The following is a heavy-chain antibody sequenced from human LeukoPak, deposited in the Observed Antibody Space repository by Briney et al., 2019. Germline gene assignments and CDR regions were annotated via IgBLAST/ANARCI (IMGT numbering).Heavy chain of an antibody. D-gene: IGHD6-13*01. V-gene: IGHV3-21*01. J-gene: IGHJ6*04. Sequence: GGSLRLSCAASGFTFSSYSMNWVRQAPGKGLEWVSSISSRSSYIYYADSVKGRFTISRDNAKNSLYLQMNSLRAEDTAVYYCASARIAAGVEGDVWGKGTTVTVSS. CDR2: ISSRSSYI. CDR1: GFTFSSYS. CDR3: ASARIAAGVEGDV.